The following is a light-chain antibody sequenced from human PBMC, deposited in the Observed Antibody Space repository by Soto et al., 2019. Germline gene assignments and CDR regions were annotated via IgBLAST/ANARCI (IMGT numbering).Light chain of an antibody. CDR2: GAS. V-gene: IGKV3-15*01. CDR3: QQSHNWYT. CDR1: QSVDRH. Sequence: EIVFSQSPATLSVSTGERATLSCRASQSVDRHLHWYQQKPGRAPRLLIYGASARATGIPARFTGSGSGTEFTLTISSLQSEDIAVYYCQQSHNWYTLGQGTKVDIK. J-gene: IGKJ2*01.